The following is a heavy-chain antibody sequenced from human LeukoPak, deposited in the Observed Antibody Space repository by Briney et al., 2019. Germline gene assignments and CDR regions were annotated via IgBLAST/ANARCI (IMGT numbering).Heavy chain of an antibody. Sequence: GGSLRLSCTASGFTFGDYAMSWVPQAPGKGLEWVGFIRSKAYGGTTEYAASVKGRFTISRDDSKSIAYLQMNSLKTEDTAVYYCTRGGYYDSSGLYYFDYWGQGTLVTVSS. V-gene: IGHV3-49*04. D-gene: IGHD3-22*01. CDR1: GFTFGDYA. J-gene: IGHJ4*02. CDR2: IRSKAYGGTT. CDR3: TRGGYYDSSGLYYFDY.